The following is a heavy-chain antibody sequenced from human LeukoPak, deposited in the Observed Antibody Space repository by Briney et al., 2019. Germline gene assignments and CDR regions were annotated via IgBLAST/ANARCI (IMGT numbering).Heavy chain of an antibody. CDR3: ARGPDDGGSYYPD. V-gene: IGHV3-74*03. Sequence: PGGSLRLSCAASGFTFSNSWMYWVRQAPGAGLVWVSRMNGDGSIIEYAGSVKGRFTISRDNAKNTLFLQMNSLRVEDMAVYYCARGPDDGGSYYPDWGQGTLVTVSS. CDR1: GFTFSNSW. CDR2: MNGDGSII. J-gene: IGHJ4*02. D-gene: IGHD1-26*01.